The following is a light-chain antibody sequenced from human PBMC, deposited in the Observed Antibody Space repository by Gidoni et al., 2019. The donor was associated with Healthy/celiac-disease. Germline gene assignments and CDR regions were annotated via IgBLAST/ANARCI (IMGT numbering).Light chain of an antibody. Sequence: DIQTTQSPSTLSASVGDRVTIKCRASQSISSGLDWSQQKPGKAPKRLIYKASSLESGVPSRFSGSGSGTEFTLTISSLPPDDFATYYCQQYNSYSWTFGQGTKVEIK. CDR3: QQYNSYSWT. CDR2: KAS. CDR1: QSISSG. V-gene: IGKV1-5*03. J-gene: IGKJ1*01.